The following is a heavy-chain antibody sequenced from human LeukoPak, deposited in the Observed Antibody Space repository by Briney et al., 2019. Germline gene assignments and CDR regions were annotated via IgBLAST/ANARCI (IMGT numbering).Heavy chain of an antibody. V-gene: IGHV3-30-3*01. Sequence: GGSLRLSCAVSGFTFSSYAMHWVRQAPGKGLEWVAVISYDGSNKYYADSVKGRFTISRDNSKNTLYLQMNSLRAEDTAVYYCARGSRKFWSGSDYWGQGTLVTVSS. CDR3: ARGSRKFWSGSDY. CDR1: GFTFSSYA. D-gene: IGHD3-3*01. CDR2: ISYDGSNK. J-gene: IGHJ4*02.